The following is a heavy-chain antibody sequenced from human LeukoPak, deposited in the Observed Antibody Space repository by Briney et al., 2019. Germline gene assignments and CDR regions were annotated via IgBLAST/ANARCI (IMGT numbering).Heavy chain of an antibody. Sequence: QPGGSLRLSCAASGFTFSSYAMSWVRQAPGKGLEWVSAISGSGGSTYYADSVKGRFTISRDNSKNTLYLQMNSLRAEDTAVYYCAKGEKGVHYGSGSYPDYWGQGTLVTVSS. V-gene: IGHV3-23*01. CDR1: GFTFSSYA. J-gene: IGHJ4*02. D-gene: IGHD3-10*01. CDR3: AKGEKGVHYGSGSYPDY. CDR2: ISGSGGST.